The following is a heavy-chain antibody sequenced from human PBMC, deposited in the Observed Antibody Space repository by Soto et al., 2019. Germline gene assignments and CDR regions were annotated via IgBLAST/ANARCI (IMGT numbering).Heavy chain of an antibody. Sequence: GSLRRSCAGSGCTFSSYGMHWVRQAAGKGLEWVAVIWYDGSNKYYADSVKGRFTISRDNSKNTLYLQMNSLRAEDTAVYYCARDDKDYYDSSGYSGYWGQGTLVTVYS. CDR3: ARDDKDYYDSSGYSGY. V-gene: IGHV3-33*01. J-gene: IGHJ4*02. CDR1: GCTFSSYG. CDR2: IWYDGSNK. D-gene: IGHD3-22*01.